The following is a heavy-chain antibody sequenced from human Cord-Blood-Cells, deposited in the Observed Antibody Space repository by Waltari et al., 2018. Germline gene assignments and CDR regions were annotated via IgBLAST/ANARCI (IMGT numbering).Heavy chain of an antibody. V-gene: IGHV4-31*03. CDR1: GGSISRGGYY. D-gene: IGHD2-21*01. CDR2: IYYGWST. Sequence: QVQLQESGPGLVKPSQTLSLTCTVSGGSISRGGYYWSWIRQHPGKGLEWNGYIYYGWSTFDNPSLKSRVTISVDTTKNQFARKLSCVTAADTAGYYCARDQGVVWGGDCYIDYWGQGTLVTVSS. J-gene: IGHJ4*02. CDR3: ARDQGVVWGGDCYIDY.